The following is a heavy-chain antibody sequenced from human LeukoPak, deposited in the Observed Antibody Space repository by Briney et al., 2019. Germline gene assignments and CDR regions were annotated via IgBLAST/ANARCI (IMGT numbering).Heavy chain of an antibody. V-gene: IGHV1-18*01. Sequence: ASVTVSCKASAYTFTSYGITWVRQAPGQGLEWMGWISTYNGNTNYAQNLQGRVSMTTDTSTSTAYMELRSLRSDDTAVYYCSRGRGSTSRYWGQGTLVTVSS. CDR3: SRGRGSTSRY. CDR2: ISTYNGNT. CDR1: AYTFTSYG. D-gene: IGHD5-12*01. J-gene: IGHJ4*02.